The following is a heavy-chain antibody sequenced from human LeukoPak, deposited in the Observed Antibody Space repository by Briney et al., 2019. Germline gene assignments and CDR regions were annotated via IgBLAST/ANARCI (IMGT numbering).Heavy chain of an antibody. V-gene: IGHV3-15*01. Sequence: GGALRLSCAASGFTFSNALMSWVRQAPGKGLEWVGRIKSKTDGGTTDYAAPVKGRFTISRDDSKDTLYLQMNSLKIEDTAVYYCTTDPVGPTVDFWGQGILVTVSS. CDR1: GFTFSNAL. CDR3: TTDPVGPTVDF. D-gene: IGHD1-26*01. J-gene: IGHJ4*02. CDR2: IKSKTDGGTT.